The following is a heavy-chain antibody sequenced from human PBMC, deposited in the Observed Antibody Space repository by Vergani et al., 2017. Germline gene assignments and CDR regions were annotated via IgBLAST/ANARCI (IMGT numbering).Heavy chain of an antibody. V-gene: IGHV1-69*06. J-gene: IGHJ4*02. CDR2: IIPIFGTA. Sequence: QVQLVQSGAEVKKPGSSVKVSCKASGGTFSSYAISWVRQAPGQGLEWMGGIIPIFGTANYAQKFQGRVTITADKSTSTAYMELNSQRAEDTAVYYCASHETDYGHYQAEGYWGQGTLVTVSS. CDR3: ASHETDYGHYQAEGY. D-gene: IGHD3-16*01. CDR1: GGTFSSYA.